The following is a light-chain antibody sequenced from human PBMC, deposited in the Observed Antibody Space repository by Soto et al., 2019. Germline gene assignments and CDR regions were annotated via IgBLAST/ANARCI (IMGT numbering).Light chain of an antibody. V-gene: IGKV4-1*01. CDR3: QQYYSIPPT. J-gene: IGKJ4*01. Sequence: DIVMTQSPDSLAVSLGERATINCKSSQSLFYSSNNKNYLTWYPNKPGQPPKLLIYWASTRKSGVPDRVSGSGSGTDVTLTISSLQAEEVAVYDCQQYYSIPPTFGGGTKVDIK. CDR1: QSLFYSSNNKNY. CDR2: WAS.